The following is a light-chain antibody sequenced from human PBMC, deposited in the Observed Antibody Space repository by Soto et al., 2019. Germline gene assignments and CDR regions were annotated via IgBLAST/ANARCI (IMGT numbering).Light chain of an antibody. Sequence: QSALTQPRSVSGSPGQSVTISCTGSISNVGGYNYVSWYQQHPDEAPQLIIYNVNKRPSGVPDRFSGSNSGNTASLTISGLQAEDEADYYCCSYGGTVVFGGGTKLTVL. V-gene: IGLV2-11*01. J-gene: IGLJ2*01. CDR3: CSYGGTVV. CDR1: ISNVGGYNY. CDR2: NVN.